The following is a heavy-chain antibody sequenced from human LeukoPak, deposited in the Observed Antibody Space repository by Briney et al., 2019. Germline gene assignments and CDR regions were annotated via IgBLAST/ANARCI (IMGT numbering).Heavy chain of an antibody. Sequence: ASVKVSCKASGYTFTSYGMHWVRQAPGQGLEWMGWISADSGNTNYAQKIQGRVTMTADTSTNTAYMELRSLRADDTAVYYCARDFGPYSDFWSGFYGGYCQHWGQGPLVTV. V-gene: IGHV1-18*01. CDR2: ISADSGNT. CDR3: ARDFGPYSDFWSGFYGGYCQH. CDR1: GYTFTSYG. D-gene: IGHD3-3*01. J-gene: IGHJ1*01.